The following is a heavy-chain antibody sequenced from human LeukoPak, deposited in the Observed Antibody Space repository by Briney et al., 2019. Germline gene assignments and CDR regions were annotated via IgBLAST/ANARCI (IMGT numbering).Heavy chain of an antibody. CDR1: GGSISSSSYY. D-gene: IGHD5-12*01. CDR2: INHSGST. CDR3: ARETKTWLNDY. J-gene: IGHJ4*02. Sequence: SETLSLTCTVSGGSISSSSYYWGWIRQPPGKGLEWIGEINHSGSTNYNPSLKSRVTISVDTSKNQFSLKLSSVTAADTAVYYCARETKTWLNDYWGQGTLVTVSS. V-gene: IGHV4-39*07.